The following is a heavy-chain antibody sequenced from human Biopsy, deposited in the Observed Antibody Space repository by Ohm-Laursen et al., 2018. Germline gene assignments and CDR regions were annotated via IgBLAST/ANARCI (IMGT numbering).Heavy chain of an antibody. D-gene: IGHD5-18*01. V-gene: IGHV4-59*11. CDR1: GGSIGSLS. CDR2: IYYSGST. Sequence: GTLSLTCTVSGGSIGSLSWIWIRQPPGKGLEWIGYIYYSGSTNYNPSLKSRVTISVDTSKNQFSLKLSSVTAADTDVYFCARGSSYGYDFDYWGQGTLVAVSS. CDR3: ARGSSYGYDFDY. J-gene: IGHJ4*02.